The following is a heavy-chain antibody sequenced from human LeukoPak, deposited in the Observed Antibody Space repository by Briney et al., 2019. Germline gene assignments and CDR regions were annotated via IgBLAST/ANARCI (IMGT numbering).Heavy chain of an antibody. V-gene: IGHV3-23*01. Sequence: PGGSLRLSCAASGFTFNNYAMNWVRQAPGKGLEWVSGISTSGDNTYYTESVKGRFTISRDNSKNTLYLQMNSLRAEDTAVYYCARGKYYYGSGSYYFDYWGQGTLVTVSS. J-gene: IGHJ4*02. CDR2: ISTSGDNT. CDR1: GFTFNNYA. D-gene: IGHD3-10*01. CDR3: ARGKYYYGSGSYYFDY.